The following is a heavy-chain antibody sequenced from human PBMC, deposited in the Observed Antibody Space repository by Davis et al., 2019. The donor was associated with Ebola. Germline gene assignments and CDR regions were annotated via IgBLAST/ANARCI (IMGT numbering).Heavy chain of an antibody. D-gene: IGHD2-15*01. Sequence: PSETLSLTCTVSGGSISSDSYYWSWIRQHPGKGLEWIGYISDSGSTYYNPSLQSRLTVSVDTSKNHFSLKLRSVTAADTAMYYCARALPCSGGTDCLLFNWYFDLWGRGTLVTVSS. J-gene: IGHJ2*01. CDR1: GGSISSDSYY. CDR2: ISDSGST. V-gene: IGHV4-31*03. CDR3: ARALPCSGGTDCLLFNWYFDL.